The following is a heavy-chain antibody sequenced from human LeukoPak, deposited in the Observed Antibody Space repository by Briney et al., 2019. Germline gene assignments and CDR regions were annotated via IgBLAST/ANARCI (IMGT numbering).Heavy chain of an antibody. CDR2: IYYSGST. CDR1: GGSLSSYY. V-gene: IGHV4-59*01. Sequence: SETLSLTCTVSGGSLSSYYWSWIRQPPGKGLEWIGYIYYSGSTNYNPSLKSRVTISVDTSKNQFSLKLSSVTAADTAVYYCARAIAVAGAYYFDYWGQGTLVTVSS. J-gene: IGHJ4*02. D-gene: IGHD6-19*01. CDR3: ARAIAVAGAYYFDY.